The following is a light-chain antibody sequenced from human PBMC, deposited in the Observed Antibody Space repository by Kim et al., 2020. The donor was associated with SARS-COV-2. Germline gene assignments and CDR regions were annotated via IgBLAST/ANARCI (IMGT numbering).Light chain of an antibody. V-gene: IGKV1-39*01. CDR3: QQGYTTVRT. J-gene: IGKJ1*01. CDR1: QSIRSY. CDR2: ATS. Sequence: DIHMTQSPPSLSASVGDRVTITCRASQSIRSYLNWYQQKPGKGPKLLIHATSRLQSGVPSRFSGGGSGTDFILTISSLQREDFATYFCQQGYTTVRTFGQGTKVDIK.